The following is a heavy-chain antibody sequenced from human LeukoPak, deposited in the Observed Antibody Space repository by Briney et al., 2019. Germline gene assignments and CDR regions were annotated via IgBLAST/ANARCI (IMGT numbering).Heavy chain of an antibody. CDR3: ARDIASMVRGVIKSYYYYYYMDV. J-gene: IGHJ6*03. D-gene: IGHD3-10*01. Sequence: GGSLRLSCAASGFTSSSYEMNWVRQAPGKGLEWVSYISSSGSTIYYADFVKGRFTISRDNAKNSLYLQMNGLRAEDTAVYYCARDIASMVRGVIKSYYYYYYMDVWGKGTTVTVSS. CDR1: GFTSSSYE. V-gene: IGHV3-48*03. CDR2: ISSSGSTI.